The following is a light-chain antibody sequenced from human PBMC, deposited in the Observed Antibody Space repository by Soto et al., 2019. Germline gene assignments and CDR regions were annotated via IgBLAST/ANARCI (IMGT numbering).Light chain of an antibody. J-gene: IGLJ2*01. CDR1: TSNIGSNY. Sequence: QSVLSQPPSASGTPGQRVSISCSGSTSNIGSNYVSWYQQLPGTAPKLLIYSNSQRPSGVPDRFSGSKSDTSASLDISGLQADDEADYYCAVWDNSLNGRVFGGGTKLTVL. CDR3: AVWDNSLNGRV. CDR2: SNS. V-gene: IGLV1-44*01.